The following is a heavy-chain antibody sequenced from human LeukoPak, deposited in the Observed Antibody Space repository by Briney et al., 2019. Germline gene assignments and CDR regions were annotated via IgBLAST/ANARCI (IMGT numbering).Heavy chain of an antibody. CDR2: IWYDGSNK. D-gene: IGHD3-22*01. V-gene: IGHV3-33*01. Sequence: PGRSLRLSCAASGFTFSSYGMHWVRQAPGKGLGWVAVIWYDGSNKYYADSVKGRFTISRDNAKNSLYLQMNSLRAEDTAVYYCARDGDYYDSRGDAFDIWGQGAMVTVAS. CDR1: GFTFSSYG. J-gene: IGHJ3*02. CDR3: ARDGDYYDSRGDAFDI.